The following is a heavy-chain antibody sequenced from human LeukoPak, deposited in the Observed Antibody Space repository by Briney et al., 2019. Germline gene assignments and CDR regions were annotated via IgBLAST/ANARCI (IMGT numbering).Heavy chain of an antibody. V-gene: IGHV4-39*01. Sequence: PSETLSLTCTVSGGSISSSDYYWGWIRQPPGKGLEWIGSIYYSGNTFYNPSLKSRVTISVDTSKNQFSLKVSSVTVGGTAVYYCASLVPGAVATYGGVSWGQGTLVTVSS. CDR1: GGSISSSDYY. CDR2: IYYSGNT. J-gene: IGHJ5*02. CDR3: ASLVPGAVATYGGVS. D-gene: IGHD6-19*01.